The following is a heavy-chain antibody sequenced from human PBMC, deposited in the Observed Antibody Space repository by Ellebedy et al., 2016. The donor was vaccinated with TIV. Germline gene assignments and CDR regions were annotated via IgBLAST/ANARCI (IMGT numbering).Heavy chain of an antibody. Sequence: GESLKISCGASAFLFSNYWMPWFRQAPGKGLVWVSRIYRDGSGTDYADSVKGRFTFSRDNTRNTLYLQMNSLRVEDTAVYYCVRDGDGYNFDYWGQGALVTVSS. J-gene: IGHJ4*02. CDR1: AFLFSNYW. CDR2: IYRDGSGT. CDR3: VRDGDGYNFDY. V-gene: IGHV3-74*01. D-gene: IGHD5-24*01.